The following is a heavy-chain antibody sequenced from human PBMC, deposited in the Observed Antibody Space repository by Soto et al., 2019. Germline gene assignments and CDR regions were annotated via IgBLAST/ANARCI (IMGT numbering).Heavy chain of an antibody. J-gene: IGHJ4*02. CDR3: VKARYSSNRGYFDY. CDR2: LDGSGSHT. CDR1: GFTFSNET. D-gene: IGHD1-26*01. Sequence: EVQLLESGGGFLQPGGSLRLSCAASGFTFSNETMSWVRQAPGRGLEWVSSLDGSGSHTFHADSVKGRFTISRDNSKNTVYLQMNSLRAEDTAVYYCVKARYSSNRGYFDYWGQGTVVGVSS. V-gene: IGHV3-23*01.